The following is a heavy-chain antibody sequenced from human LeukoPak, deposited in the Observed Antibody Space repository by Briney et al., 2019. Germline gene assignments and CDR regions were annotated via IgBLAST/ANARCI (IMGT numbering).Heavy chain of an antibody. CDR3: TGSSGWLSEY. D-gene: IGHD6-19*01. CDR1: GVTFSSYW. J-gene: IGHJ4*02. V-gene: IGHV3-74*01. Sequence: PGGSLRLSRAASGVTFSSYWMHWVRQAPGKGLVWVSCINSDGSDTRYADSVKGRFTISRDNAKKTLYLQMSSLRAEDTAVYYCTGSSGWLSEYWGQGSLVTVSS. CDR2: INSDGSDT.